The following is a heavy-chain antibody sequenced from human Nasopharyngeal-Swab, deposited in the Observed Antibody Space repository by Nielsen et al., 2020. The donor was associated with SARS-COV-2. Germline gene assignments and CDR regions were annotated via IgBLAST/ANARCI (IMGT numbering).Heavy chain of an antibody. D-gene: IGHD3-22*01. Sequence: ASVKVSCKASGYTFTSYYMRWVRQAPGQGLEWMGIINPSGGSTSSAQKFQGRVTMTRDTSTSTVYMELSSLRSEDTAVYYCARDSSAFNAFDIWGQGTMVTVSS. CDR3: ARDSSAFNAFDI. J-gene: IGHJ3*02. CDR2: INPSGGST. CDR1: GYTFTSYY. V-gene: IGHV1-46*01.